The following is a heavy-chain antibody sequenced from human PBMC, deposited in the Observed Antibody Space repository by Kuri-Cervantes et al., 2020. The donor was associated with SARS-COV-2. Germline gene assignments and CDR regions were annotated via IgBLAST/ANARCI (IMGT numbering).Heavy chain of an antibody. Sequence: GESLKISCAASGFTFSSYWMSWVRQAPGKGREWVANIKQDGSEKYYVDSVKGRFTISRDNAKNSLYLQMNSLRAEDTAVYYCAREGVDIVGAPHDAFDIWGQGTMVTVSS. CDR2: IKQDGSEK. D-gene: IGHD1-26*01. CDR1: GFTFSSYW. CDR3: AREGVDIVGAPHDAFDI. V-gene: IGHV3-7*01. J-gene: IGHJ3*02.